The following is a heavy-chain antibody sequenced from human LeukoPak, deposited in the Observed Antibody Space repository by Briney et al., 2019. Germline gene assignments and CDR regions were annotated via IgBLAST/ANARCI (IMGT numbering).Heavy chain of an antibody. CDR2: ISSSGSTI. Sequence: GGSLRLSGAASGFTFSDYYMSWLRPAPGKGLEWVSYISSSGSTIYYADSVKGRFTISRDNAKNSLYLQMNSLRAEDTAVCYCARVAPFEYCSGGSCYSGSYWGQGTLVTVSS. CDR3: ARVAPFEYCSGGSCYSGSY. J-gene: IGHJ4*02. V-gene: IGHV3-11*01. CDR1: GFTFSDYY. D-gene: IGHD2-15*01.